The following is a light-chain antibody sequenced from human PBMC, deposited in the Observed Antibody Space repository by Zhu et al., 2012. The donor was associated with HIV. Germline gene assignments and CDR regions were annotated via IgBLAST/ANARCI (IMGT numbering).Light chain of an antibody. Sequence: IVLTQSPATLSLSPGERATVSCRASRSVRSFLAWYQQKPGQAPRLLIYDTSKRAAGIPARFSGSGSETDFTLTISSLEPEDFALYYCQQYGSPPWTFGQGTKVEAK. CDR2: DTS. CDR3: QQYGSPPWT. V-gene: IGKV3-11*01. CDR1: RSVRSF. J-gene: IGKJ1*01.